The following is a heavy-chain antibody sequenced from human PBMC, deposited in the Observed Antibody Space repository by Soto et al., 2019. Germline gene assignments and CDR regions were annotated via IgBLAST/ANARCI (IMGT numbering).Heavy chain of an antibody. V-gene: IGHV4-39*01. Sequence: QLQLQESGPGLVKPSEPLSLTCTVSGGSISHTDHYWGSIRQSPGKGLEWIGSVYYIRTSYSHPSLKSRVTISVDAAKSQCSLSLRSATASNTAVYYCARQVTYDILAPPCVLEYWGQGDQVIVYS. CDR2: VYYIRTS. D-gene: IGHD3-9*01. J-gene: IGHJ4*02. CDR3: ARQVTYDILAPPCVLEY. CDR1: GGSISHTDHY.